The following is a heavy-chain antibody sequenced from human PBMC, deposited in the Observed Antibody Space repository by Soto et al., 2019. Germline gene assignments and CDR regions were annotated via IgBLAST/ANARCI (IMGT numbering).Heavy chain of an antibody. J-gene: IGHJ4*02. V-gene: IGHV3-53*01. D-gene: IGHD1-26*01. Sequence: GGSLRLSCAVSGFTVSNNYMSWVRQAPGKGLEGVSVIYSGGYTAYGDSVKGRFTISRDNSKNTLYLQMNSLRADDTAVYYCAKMGISTTSSFDNWGQGILVTVSS. CDR1: GFTVSNNY. CDR3: AKMGISTTSSFDN. CDR2: IYSGGYT.